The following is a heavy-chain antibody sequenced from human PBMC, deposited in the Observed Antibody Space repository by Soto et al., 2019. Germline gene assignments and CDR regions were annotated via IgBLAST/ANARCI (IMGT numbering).Heavy chain of an antibody. D-gene: IGHD1-26*01. J-gene: IGHJ5*02. V-gene: IGHV1-69*13. Sequence: ASVKVSCKAFGGSFTNYGISWVRQAPGQGLEWMGGIIPLFGTTNYAQKFRGRVTVTADESTSTVYMELNSLRSEDTAIYYCARAHGTSWYNWFDPWGQGTLVTVSS. CDR3: ARAHGTSWYNWFDP. CDR2: IIPLFGTT. CDR1: GGSFTNYG.